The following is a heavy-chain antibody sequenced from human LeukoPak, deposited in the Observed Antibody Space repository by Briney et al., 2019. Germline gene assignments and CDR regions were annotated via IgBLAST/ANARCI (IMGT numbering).Heavy chain of an antibody. J-gene: IGHJ4*02. V-gene: IGHV1-2*06. CDR3: ARDYCSSTSCLFDY. D-gene: IGHD2-2*01. CDR2: INPNSGDT. CDR1: GYTFTGYH. Sequence: ASVKVSCRASGYTFTGYHMNWVRQAPGRGLDWMGRINPNSGDTNYAQNFQGRVTMTRDTSINTAYMELSRLRSDDTAVYYCARDYCSSTSCLFDYWGRGTLVTVSS.